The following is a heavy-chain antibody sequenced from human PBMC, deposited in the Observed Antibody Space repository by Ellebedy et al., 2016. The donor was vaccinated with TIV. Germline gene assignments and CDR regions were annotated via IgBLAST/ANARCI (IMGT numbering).Heavy chain of an antibody. CDR1: GITFSSHA. D-gene: IGHD1/OR15-1a*01. Sequence: GESLKTSCASSGITFSSHAISWVRQTPGKGLELVSAISGSGDKTYYSDSVKGRFTISIDNSQNTLYLQMNSLRAEDTAVYYCAKELHMWGTIMIDCWGPGTLVTVSS. CDR3: AKELHMWGTIMIDC. V-gene: IGHV3-23*01. J-gene: IGHJ4*02. CDR2: ISGSGDKT.